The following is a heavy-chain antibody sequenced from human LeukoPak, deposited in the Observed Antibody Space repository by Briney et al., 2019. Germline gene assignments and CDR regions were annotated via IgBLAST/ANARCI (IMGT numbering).Heavy chain of an antibody. CDR3: ARARNDYDSNGFSLLEY. V-gene: IGHV3-33*01. CDR1: GISFSSHG. D-gene: IGHD3-22*01. J-gene: IGHJ4*02. Sequence: PGTSLRLSCVVSGISFSSHGMHWVRQAPGKGLEWVAVIWYDGSNIWYADSVKGRFTIFRDNSKNTLYLQMNSLRAEDTALYYCARARNDYDSNGFSLLEYWGQGTLVTVSS. CDR2: IWYDGSNI.